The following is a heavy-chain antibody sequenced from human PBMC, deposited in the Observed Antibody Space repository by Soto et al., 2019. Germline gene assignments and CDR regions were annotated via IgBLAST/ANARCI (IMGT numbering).Heavy chain of an antibody. D-gene: IGHD1-1*01. CDR1: GLTISGKKY. CDR2: PYDVDGS. Sequence: DVQLVESGGGLIQPGESLRLSCAAFGLTISGKKYLAWVRQAPGKGLEWVSAPYDVDGSFYADSVTGRFTTSSDSSKTTVYLHMNDLRPDDTAVYYCATWLEREHAFDVWGQGTTVTISS. J-gene: IGHJ3*01. CDR3: ATWLEREHAFDV. V-gene: IGHV3-53*01.